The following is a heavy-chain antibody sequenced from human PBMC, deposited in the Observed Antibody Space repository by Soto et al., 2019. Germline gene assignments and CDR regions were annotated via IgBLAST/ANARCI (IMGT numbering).Heavy chain of an antibody. Sequence: PSETLSLTCAVYGGSFSGYYWTWIRQPPGTGLEWIGEINHSGSTNYNPSLKSRVTISVDRSNNQFSLKLSSVTAADTAVYYCARGSGRQVYNYYGMDVWGQGTTVTVSS. V-gene: IGHV4-34*01. CDR3: ARGSGRQVYNYYGMDV. D-gene: IGHD3-10*01. CDR1: GGSFSGYY. J-gene: IGHJ6*02. CDR2: INHSGST.